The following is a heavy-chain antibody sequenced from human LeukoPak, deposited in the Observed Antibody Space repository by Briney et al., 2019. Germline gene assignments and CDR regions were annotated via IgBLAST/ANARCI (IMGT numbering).Heavy chain of an antibody. V-gene: IGHV4-61*01. Sequence: SETLSLTCTVSGGSISSSSYYWSWIRQPPGKGLEWIGYIYYSGSTNYNPSLKSRVTISVDTSKNQFSLKLSSVTAADTAVYYCAASYYYDSSGYYTFDYWGQGTLVTVSS. CDR2: IYYSGST. J-gene: IGHJ4*02. CDR3: AASYYYDSSGYYTFDY. CDR1: GGSISSSSYY. D-gene: IGHD3-22*01.